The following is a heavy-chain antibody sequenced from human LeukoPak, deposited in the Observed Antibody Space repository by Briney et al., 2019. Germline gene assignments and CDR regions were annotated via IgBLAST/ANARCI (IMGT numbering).Heavy chain of an antibody. V-gene: IGHV4-39*01. Sequence: KSSETLSLTCTVSGDSFRSSTYYWGWIRQPPGRGLEWIGSLYYSGSTYNNPSLKSRVTISVDTSKNQFSLKLSSVTAADTAVYYCASSYEDFDWLYGDWGQGTLVTVSS. D-gene: IGHD3-9*01. CDR1: GDSFRSSTYY. J-gene: IGHJ4*02. CDR3: ASSYEDFDWLYGD. CDR2: LYYSGST.